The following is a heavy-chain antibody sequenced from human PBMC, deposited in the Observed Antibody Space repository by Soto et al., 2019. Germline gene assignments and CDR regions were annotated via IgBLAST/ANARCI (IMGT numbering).Heavy chain of an antibody. CDR1: GGSISSDS. CDR3: ARMNYYDTSGYPFDY. Sequence: SETRSLTCTVSGGSISSDSWTWTGQLPGTGLELIGYIYYSGSTNYNAYLQSRVTMSADTSKNQFSLKLNSVTAADTAVYYCARMNYYDTSGYPFDYWGQGMMVTVS. CDR2: IYYSGST. V-gene: IGHV4-59*01. D-gene: IGHD3-22*01. J-gene: IGHJ4*02.